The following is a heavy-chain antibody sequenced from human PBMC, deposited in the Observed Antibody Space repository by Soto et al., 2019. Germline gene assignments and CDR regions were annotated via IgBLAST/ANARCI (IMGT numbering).Heavy chain of an antibody. Sequence: QLQLQESGSGLVKPSQTLSLTCAVSGGSISSGGYSWNWIRQPPGKVLEWIGYIYHSGSTYNSPSLKSRVSISVDRSKNQFSLKLSSATAADTAVYYCARGLEVIAATPQWDYWGQGTLVTVSS. CDR2: IYHSGST. D-gene: IGHD2-15*01. CDR1: GGSISSGGYS. V-gene: IGHV4-30-2*01. J-gene: IGHJ4*02. CDR3: ARGLEVIAATPQWDY.